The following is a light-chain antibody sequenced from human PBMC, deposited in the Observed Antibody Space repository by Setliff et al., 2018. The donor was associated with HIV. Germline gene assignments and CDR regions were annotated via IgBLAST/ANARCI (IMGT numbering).Light chain of an antibody. V-gene: IGLV2-14*01. CDR3: GTWDSSLSAGV. J-gene: IGLJ1*01. CDR1: SSDVGGYNY. Sequence: QSALTQPASVSGSPGQSITISCTGTSSDVGGYNYVSWYQQHPGKAPKLMISDVSKRPSGIPDRFSGSKSGTSATLGITGLQTGDEADYFCGTWDSSLSAGVFGTGTKVTVL. CDR2: DVS.